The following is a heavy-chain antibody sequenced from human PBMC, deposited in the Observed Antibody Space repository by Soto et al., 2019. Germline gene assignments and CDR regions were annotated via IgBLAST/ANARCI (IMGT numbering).Heavy chain of an antibody. J-gene: IGHJ6*02. CDR3: AREGWQIDYYYGMDV. CDR1: GFTFSSYS. CDR2: ISSSSSYI. V-gene: IGHV3-21*01. D-gene: IGHD2-15*01. Sequence: EVQLVESGGGLVKPGGSLRLSCAASGFTFSSYSMNWVRQAPGKGLEWVSSISSSSSYIYYADSVKGRFTISRDNAKNSLYLQMNSLRAEDTAVYYCAREGWQIDYYYGMDVWGHGTTVTVSS.